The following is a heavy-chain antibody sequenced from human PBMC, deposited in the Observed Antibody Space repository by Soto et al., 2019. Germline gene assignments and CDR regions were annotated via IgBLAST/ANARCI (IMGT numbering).Heavy chain of an antibody. CDR2: IFHSGST. V-gene: IGHV4-31*03. CDR1: GGSLSSGGHY. CDR3: ARDGGRGDTVSAIDI. J-gene: IGHJ3*02. Sequence: SETLSLTCTVSGGSLSSGGHYWTWIRQRTGEGLEWIGYIFHSGSTYYNPSLKSRVTISVDTSKNQFSLRLSSVTAADTAVYYCARDGGRGDTVSAIDIWGQGTMVTVSS. D-gene: IGHD4-17*01.